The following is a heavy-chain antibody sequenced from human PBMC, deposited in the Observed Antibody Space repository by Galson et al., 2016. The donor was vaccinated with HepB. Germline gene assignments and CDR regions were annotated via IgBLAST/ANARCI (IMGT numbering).Heavy chain of an antibody. J-gene: IGHJ4*02. CDR2: ISRTGETF. Sequence: SLRLSCAASGFSFSSYNMNWVRRAPGKGLEWVSYISRTGETFYYADAVKGRFTISRDNAKNLLYLQMNSLRDEDTAVYYCARDRRHNYAFFDSWGQGTLVTVSS. CDR3: ARDRRHNYAFFDS. D-gene: IGHD3-16*01. CDR1: GFSFSSYN. V-gene: IGHV3-48*02.